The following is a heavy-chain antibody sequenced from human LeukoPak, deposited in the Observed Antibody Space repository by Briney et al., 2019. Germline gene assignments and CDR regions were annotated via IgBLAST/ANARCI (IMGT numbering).Heavy chain of an antibody. J-gene: IGHJ5*02. CDR1: GGTFSSYA. V-gene: IGHV1-69*06. CDR2: IIPIFGTA. CDR3: ARDWGLVVVEKWFDP. Sequence: ASVKVSCKASGGTFSSYAISWVRQAPGQGLEWMGGIIPIFGTANYAQKFQGRVTITADKSTSTAYMELSSLRSEDTAVYYCARDWGLVVVEKWFDPWGQGTLVTVSS. D-gene: IGHD2-21*01.